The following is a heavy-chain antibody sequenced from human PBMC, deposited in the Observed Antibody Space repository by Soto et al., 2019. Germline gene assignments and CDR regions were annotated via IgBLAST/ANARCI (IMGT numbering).Heavy chain of an antibody. D-gene: IGHD4-17*01. V-gene: IGHV3-9*02. Sequence: PGGSLRLSCAASGFTADDYAMHWVRQAPGKGLEWVSGISSNSDTIDYADSVKGRFTISRDNAKNSLFLQMNSLRPEDTALYYCAKDMKWGGMTTIHYFDSWGQGTLVTVSS. CDR2: ISSNSDTI. CDR3: AKDMKWGGMTTIHYFDS. J-gene: IGHJ4*02. CDR1: GFTADDYA.